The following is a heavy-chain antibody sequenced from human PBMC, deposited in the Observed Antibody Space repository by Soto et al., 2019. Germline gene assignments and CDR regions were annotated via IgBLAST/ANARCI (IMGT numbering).Heavy chain of an antibody. V-gene: IGHV3-66*01. Sequence: EVRLVQSGGGLVQPGGPLGLPVAPPLFIVSTTYMSWVRQAPGRGLGWVSLIYSGGGTDYAESVKGRFTISRDNSKNTLYLQMNSLKAEDTGIYYCATRMTTAPYWGQGTVVTVSS. CDR3: ATRMTTAPY. J-gene: IGHJ4*02. CDR2: IYSGGGT. D-gene: IGHD4-17*01. CDR1: LFIVSTTY.